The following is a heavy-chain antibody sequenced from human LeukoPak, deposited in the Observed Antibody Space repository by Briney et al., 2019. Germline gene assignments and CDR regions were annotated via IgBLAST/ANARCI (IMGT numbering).Heavy chain of an antibody. CDR3: ARHNYDPFDY. Sequence: PETLSPSRTVSGGSISGYYWSWIRQPPGKGLEWIGYIYYSGSTNYNPSLKSRVTISVDTSKNQFSLKLSSVTAADTAVYYCARHNYDPFDYWGQGILVTVSS. CDR1: GGSISGYY. V-gene: IGHV4-59*08. D-gene: IGHD3-22*01. J-gene: IGHJ4*02. CDR2: IYYSGST.